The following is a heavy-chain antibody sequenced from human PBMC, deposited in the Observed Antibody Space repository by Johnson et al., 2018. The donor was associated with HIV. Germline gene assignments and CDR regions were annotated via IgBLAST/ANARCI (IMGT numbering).Heavy chain of an antibody. V-gene: IGHV3-20*04. CDR2: INWHGYST. J-gene: IGHJ3*02. CDR3: ARGKGASVGLDAFDI. CDR1: GFTFDDYG. Sequence: VQLVESGGGVVRPGGALRLACVASGFTFDDYGMSWVRQAPGKGLQWVSGINWHGYSTGYADSLKGRFTISRDNDKNSLFLQMNSLRTEDTAFYYCARGKGASVGLDAFDIWGQGTMVTVSS.